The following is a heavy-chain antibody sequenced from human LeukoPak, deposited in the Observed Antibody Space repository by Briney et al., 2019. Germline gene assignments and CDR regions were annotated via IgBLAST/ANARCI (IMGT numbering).Heavy chain of an antibody. CDR3: ARRIVGPTSGGDY. J-gene: IGHJ4*02. CDR1: GFTFSSYW. CDR2: IKQDGSEK. D-gene: IGHD1-26*01. V-gene: IGHV3-7*01. Sequence: GGSLRLSCAASGFTFSSYWMRRVRQAPGKGLELVANIKQDGSEKYYVDSVQGRFTISRDNAKNSLYLQMNSLRVEDTAVYYCARRIVGPTSGGDYWGQGTPVTVSS.